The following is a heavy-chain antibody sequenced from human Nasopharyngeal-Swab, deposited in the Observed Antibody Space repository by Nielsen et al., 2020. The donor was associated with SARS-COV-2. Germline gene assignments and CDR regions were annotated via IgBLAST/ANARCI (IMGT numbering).Heavy chain of an antibody. Sequence: GESLKISCAASGFTVTSNYMSWVRQAPGKGLEWVSIIYDGGSTYYADSVRGRFTISRVYSKNTLYLQMNSLRAEDTAVYYCAGDQLTAYGYYYYMDVWGRGTTVTVSS. CDR1: GFTVTSNY. CDR3: AGDQLTAYGYYYYMDV. V-gene: IGHV3-66*01. J-gene: IGHJ6*03. D-gene: IGHD3-9*01. CDR2: IYDGGST.